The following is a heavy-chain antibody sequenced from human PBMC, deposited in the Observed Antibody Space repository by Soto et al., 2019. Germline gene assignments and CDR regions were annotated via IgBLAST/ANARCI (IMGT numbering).Heavy chain of an antibody. V-gene: IGHV3-53*01. CDR2: IYSGGST. CDR3: ARDSNVDIVATTIPGRYYYGMDV. Sequence: GGSLRLSCAASGFTVSSNYMSWVRQAPGKGLEWVSVIYSGGSTYYADSVKGRFTISRDNSKNTLYLQMNSLRAEDTAVYYCARDSNVDIVATTIPGRYYYGMDVWGQGTTVTVSS. J-gene: IGHJ6*02. CDR1: GFTVSSNY. D-gene: IGHD5-12*01.